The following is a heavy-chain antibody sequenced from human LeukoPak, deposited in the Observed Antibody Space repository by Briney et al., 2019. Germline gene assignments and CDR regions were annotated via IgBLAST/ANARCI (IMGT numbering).Heavy chain of an antibody. V-gene: IGHV4-31*03. D-gene: IGHD4-11*01. CDR3: ATTLSNWFYVDY. CDR2: IFYNGRT. J-gene: IGHJ4*02. Sequence: SETLSLTCTVSGDSLITGGHYWTWIRQHPGKGLEWIGYIFYNGRTYFNPSLQSRLAMSVDTSKNQFSLRLTSVTAADTAVYYCATTLSNWFYVDYWGQGIRVTVSS. CDR1: GDSLITGGHY.